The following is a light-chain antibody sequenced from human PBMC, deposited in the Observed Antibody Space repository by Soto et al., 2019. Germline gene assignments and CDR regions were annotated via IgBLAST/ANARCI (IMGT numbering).Light chain of an antibody. CDR1: HSVRSN. CDR2: AAS. J-gene: IGKJ4*01. Sequence: ETVMTQSPVTLSLSPGDRATLSCRASHSVRSNLAWYQQKPGQPPRLLIYAASTRATGIPGRFSGSGSGTEFTLTISGLQSEDSAVYYCQQYNDWPPLTFGGGTKVEI. V-gene: IGKV3-15*01. CDR3: QQYNDWPPLT.